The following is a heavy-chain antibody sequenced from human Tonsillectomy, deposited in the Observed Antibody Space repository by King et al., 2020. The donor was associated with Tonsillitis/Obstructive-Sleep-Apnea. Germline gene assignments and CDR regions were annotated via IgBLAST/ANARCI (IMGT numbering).Heavy chain of an antibody. V-gene: IGHV3-30*01. J-gene: IGHJ4*02. CDR1: GFTFSSYA. CDR2: ISYDGRNK. Sequence: VQLVESGGGVVQPGRSLRLTCAASGFTFSSYAMHWVRQAPGQGLEWGAVISYDGRNKYYADSVKGRFTISRDNSKNTLYLQMNSLRAEDTAVYYCARDESVAGVHWGQGTLVTVSS. CDR3: ARDESVAGVH. D-gene: IGHD1-1*01.